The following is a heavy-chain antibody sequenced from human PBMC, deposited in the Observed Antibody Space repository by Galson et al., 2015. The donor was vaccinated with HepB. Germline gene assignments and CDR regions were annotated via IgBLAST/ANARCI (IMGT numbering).Heavy chain of an antibody. Sequence: SLRLSCAASGFTFSNYAMHWVRQTPEKGLEYVSAINNNGDITWYADSVKGRFTNSRDNSKNTLYLQMSSLRPEDTAVYYCVKNPYINHWYQMYYFDYWGQGALVTVSS. CDR2: INNNGDIT. CDR3: VKNPYINHWYQMYYFDY. J-gene: IGHJ4*02. D-gene: IGHD6-13*01. CDR1: GFTFSNYA. V-gene: IGHV3-64D*09.